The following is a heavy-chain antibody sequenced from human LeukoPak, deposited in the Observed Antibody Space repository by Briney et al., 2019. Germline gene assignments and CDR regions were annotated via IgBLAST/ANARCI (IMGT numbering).Heavy chain of an antibody. J-gene: IGHJ4*02. CDR2: IYYSGST. D-gene: IGHD6-13*01. V-gene: IGHV4-31*03. Sequence: NPSETLSLTCTVSGGSISSGGYYWSWIRQHPGKGLEWIGYIYYSGSTYYNPSLKSRVTISVDTSKNQFSLKLSSVTAADTAVYYCARGSSWPPLFDYRGQGTLVSVSS. CDR1: GGSISSGGYY. CDR3: ARGSSWPPLFDY.